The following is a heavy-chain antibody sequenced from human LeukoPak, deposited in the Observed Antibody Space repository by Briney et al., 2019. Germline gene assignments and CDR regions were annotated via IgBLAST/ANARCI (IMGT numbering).Heavy chain of an antibody. J-gene: IGHJ4*02. CDR1: GGSVSSGSYY. CDR2: IYYSGST. D-gene: IGHD2-2*01. Sequence: PSETLSLTCTVSGGSVSSGSYYWSWIRQPPGKGLEWIGYIYYSGSTNYNPSLKSRVTISVDTSKNQFSLKLSSVTAADTAVYYCARDQGTSCFSYWGQGTLVTVSS. CDR3: ARDQGTSCFSY. V-gene: IGHV4-61*01.